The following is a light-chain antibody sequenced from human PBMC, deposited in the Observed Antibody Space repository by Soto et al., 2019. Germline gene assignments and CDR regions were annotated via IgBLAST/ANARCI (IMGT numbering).Light chain of an antibody. CDR3: HTDNSFPRT. J-gene: IGKJ1*01. CDR1: QGISSW. V-gene: IGKV1-12*01. CDR2: AAS. Sequence: DIQMTQSPSSVSASVGDRVTITCRASQGISSWLAWYQQKPGKAPKLLIYAASSLQSGVPSRFSGRGPWEGFPLTIRSLQPEDFGTCYCHTDNSFPRTFGQGTKVDIK.